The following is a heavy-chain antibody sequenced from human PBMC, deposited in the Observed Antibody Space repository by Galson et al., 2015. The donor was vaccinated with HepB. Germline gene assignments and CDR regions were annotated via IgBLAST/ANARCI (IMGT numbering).Heavy chain of an antibody. Sequence: CAISGDSVSSNNATWSWIRQSPSRGLEWLARTYYRSKWYNDYAVSVKSRITINPDTSKNQFSLQLNSVTSEDTAVYYCARAGTTKEFDYCGQGTLVTASS. CDR1: GDSVSSNNAT. J-gene: IGHJ4*02. CDR3: ARAGTTKEFDY. CDR2: TYYRSKWYN. V-gene: IGHV6-1*01. D-gene: IGHD4-17*01.